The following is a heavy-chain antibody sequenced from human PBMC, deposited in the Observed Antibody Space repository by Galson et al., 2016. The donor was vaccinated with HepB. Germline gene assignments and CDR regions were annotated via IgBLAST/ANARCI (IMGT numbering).Heavy chain of an antibody. CDR2: ISHSGST. V-gene: IGHV4-4*02. J-gene: IGHJ4*02. CDR1: GGSISSSNW. Sequence: SETLSLTCAVSGGSISSSNWWSWVRQPPGKGLEWIGEISHSGSTNYNPSLKSRVTISVDKSKNQISLKLSSVTAADTAVSYCARAVLNLQAFDFWGQGTLVTVSS. D-gene: IGHD2/OR15-2a*01. CDR3: ARAVLNLQAFDF.